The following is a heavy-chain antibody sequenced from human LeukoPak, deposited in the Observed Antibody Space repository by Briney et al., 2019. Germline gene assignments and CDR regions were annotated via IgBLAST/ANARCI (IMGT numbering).Heavy chain of an antibody. CDR1: GFTFSSYA. CDR2: IYSGGST. V-gene: IGHV3-53*01. CDR3: ARGTVSDFWCYF. J-gene: IGHJ4*02. D-gene: IGHD3-3*01. Sequence: PGGSLRLSCAASGFTFSSYAMSWVRQAPGKGLEWVSVIYSGGSTYYADSVKGRFTISRDNSKNTLHLQMNSLRAEDTAVYYCARGTVSDFWCYFWGQGTLVTVSS.